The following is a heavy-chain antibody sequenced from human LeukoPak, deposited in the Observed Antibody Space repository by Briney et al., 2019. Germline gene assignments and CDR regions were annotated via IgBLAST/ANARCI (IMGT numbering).Heavy chain of an antibody. D-gene: IGHD3-9*01. J-gene: IGHJ6*02. CDR1: GGSFSGYY. V-gene: IGHV4-34*01. CDR2: INHSGST. Sequence: SETLSLTCAVYGGSFSGYYWSWIRQPPGKGLEWIGEINHSGSTNYNPSLKSRVTISVDTSKNQFSLKLSSVTAADTAVYYCARGDYDILTGYPYYYNYGMDVWGQGTTVTVSS. CDR3: ARGDYDILTGYPYYYNYGMDV.